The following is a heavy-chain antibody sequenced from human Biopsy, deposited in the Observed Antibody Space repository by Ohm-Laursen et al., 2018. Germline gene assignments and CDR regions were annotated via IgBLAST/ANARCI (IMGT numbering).Heavy chain of an antibody. CDR3: ARMPHFDY. J-gene: IGHJ4*02. V-gene: IGHV4-61*01. CDR1: GGSVSDSFHF. CDR2: ISYTGGI. D-gene: IGHD2-2*01. Sequence: TLSLTCAVSGGSVSDSFHFWSWIRKSPGKGLEWLAYISYTGGITSNPSLNGRATMSLDTSKNQFSLRLIYVTAADTAVYYCARMPHFDYWGQGILVTVSS.